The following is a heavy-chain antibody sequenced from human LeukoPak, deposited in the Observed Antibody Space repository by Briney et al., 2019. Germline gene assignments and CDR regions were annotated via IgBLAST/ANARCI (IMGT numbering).Heavy chain of an antibody. CDR1: EFTFSRYA. CDR3: ARAVPTIHHMDV. CDR2: ISYHGVDK. J-gene: IGHJ6*03. Sequence: PGGSLRLSCAASEFTFSRYAMHWVRQAPGKGLEWLAVISYHGVDKFYRASVKGRFTISSDNVENTLFLQLDNLSAEDSGVYFCARAVPTIHHMDVWGKGTMVTVSS. D-gene: IGHD1-26*01. V-gene: IGHV3-30*04.